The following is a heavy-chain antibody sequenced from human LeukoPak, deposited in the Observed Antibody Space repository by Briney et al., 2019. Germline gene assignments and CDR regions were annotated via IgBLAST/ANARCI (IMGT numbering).Heavy chain of an antibody. CDR1: GGSISSYY. D-gene: IGHD3/OR15-3a*01. V-gene: IGHV4-59*01. CDR3: ARRTGYYDGFDY. J-gene: IGHJ4*02. Sequence: PSETLSLTCTVSGGSISSYYWSWIRQPPGKGLEWIGYIYYSGSTNYNPSLKSRVTISVDTSKNQFSLKLSSVTAADTAAYYCARRTGYYDGFDYWGQGTLVTVSS. CDR2: IYYSGST.